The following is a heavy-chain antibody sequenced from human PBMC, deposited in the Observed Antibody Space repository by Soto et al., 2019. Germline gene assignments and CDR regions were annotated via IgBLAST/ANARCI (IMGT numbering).Heavy chain of an antibody. CDR2: IYPGDSDI. V-gene: IGHV5-51*01. J-gene: IGHJ5*02. CDR1: GYSFIHYW. CDR3: ARRSSSSHIENWFDP. Sequence: GESLKISCQGSGYSFIHYWIAWVRQMPGKGLEWMGVIYPGDSDITYSPSFQGQVTISADKSISTAYLQWSSLKASDTAMYYCARRSSSSHIENWFDPWGQGTLVTVSS. D-gene: IGHD6-13*01.